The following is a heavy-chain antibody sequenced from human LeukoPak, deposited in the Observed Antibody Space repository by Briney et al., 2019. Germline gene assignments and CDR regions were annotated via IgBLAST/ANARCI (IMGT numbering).Heavy chain of an antibody. D-gene: IGHD3-22*01. Sequence: SETLSLTCTVSGGSVSSSSYYWGWIRQPPGKGLEWIGSIYYSGSTYYNPPLKSRVTISVDTSKNQFSLKLSSVTAADTAVYYCARHKVEYYDFFDAFDIWGQGTMVTVSS. CDR2: IYYSGST. J-gene: IGHJ3*02. V-gene: IGHV4-39*01. CDR3: ARHKVEYYDFFDAFDI. CDR1: GGSVSSSSYY.